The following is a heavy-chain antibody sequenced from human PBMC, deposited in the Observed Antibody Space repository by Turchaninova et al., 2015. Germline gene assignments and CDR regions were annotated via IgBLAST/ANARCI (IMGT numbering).Heavy chain of an antibody. J-gene: IGHJ6*02. CDR1: GFTLSTYP. CDR2: ISNSGDRT. V-gene: IGHV3-23*04. CDR3: AKVLSQTVSYWYGMDV. Sequence: ELRRVESGGDLVSRGGALGLPGEELGFTLSTYPKSGDGQAPWKGLESFSSISNSGDRTYYTDSVKGRFTISRDNTKNTLYLQMNSLRAEDTARYYCAKVLSQTVSYWYGMDVWGRGTTVTVYS.